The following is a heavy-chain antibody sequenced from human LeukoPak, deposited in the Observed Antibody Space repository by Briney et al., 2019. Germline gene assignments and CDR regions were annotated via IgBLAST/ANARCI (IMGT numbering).Heavy chain of an antibody. CDR2: INHSGST. D-gene: IGHD2-15*01. Sequence: SETLSLTCTVSGGSISSSSYYWGWIRQPPGKGLEWIGEINHSGSTNYNPSLKSRVTISVDTSKNQFSLKLSSVTAADTAVYYCARGGRDSKEDCSGGSCYFGVFDYWGQGTLVTVSS. J-gene: IGHJ4*02. V-gene: IGHV4-39*07. CDR3: ARGGRDSKEDCSGGSCYFGVFDY. CDR1: GGSISSSSYY.